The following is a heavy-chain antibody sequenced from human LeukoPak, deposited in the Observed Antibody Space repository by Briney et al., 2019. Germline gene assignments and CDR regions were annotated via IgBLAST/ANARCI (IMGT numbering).Heavy chain of an antibody. CDR2: IGVAGDT. Sequence: PGGSLRLSCVASGFNFSKNDMHWVRQTTERGLEWVSAIGVAGDTYYADSVKGRFTISRENGKNSVYLQMNSLRAGDTDVYVCAKAFDYNGLRGEGGSFDCWGQGALVTVSS. J-gene: IGHJ4*02. CDR3: AKAFDYNGLRGEGGSFDC. D-gene: IGHD4-11*01. V-gene: IGHV3-13*01. CDR1: GFNFSKND.